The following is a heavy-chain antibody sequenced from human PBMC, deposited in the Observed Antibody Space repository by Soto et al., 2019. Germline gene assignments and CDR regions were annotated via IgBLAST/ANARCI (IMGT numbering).Heavy chain of an antibody. CDR2: IWYDGSNK. Sequence: QVQLVESGGGVVQPGRSLRLSCAASGFTFSSYGMHWVRQAPGKGLEWVAVIWYDGSNKYYADSVKGRFTISRDNSKNTLYLQMNRLRAEDTAGYYCARDGGQGAEWNPYYFDYWGQGTLVTVSS. V-gene: IGHV3-33*01. D-gene: IGHD1-1*01. J-gene: IGHJ4*02. CDR1: GFTFSSYG. CDR3: ARDGGQGAEWNPYYFDY.